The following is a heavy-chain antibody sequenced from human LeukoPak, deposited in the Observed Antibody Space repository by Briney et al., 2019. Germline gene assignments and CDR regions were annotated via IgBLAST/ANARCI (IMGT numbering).Heavy chain of an antibody. CDR3: ARKYSSGWYDY. CDR1: GGSISGTSYY. Sequence: SETLSLTCTVSGGSISGTSYYWGWIRQPPGKGLEWIGSFYYSGTTYYNPSLKSRVTISVDTSKNQFSLKLSSVTAADTAVYYCARKYSSGWYDYWGQGTLVTVSS. J-gene: IGHJ4*02. D-gene: IGHD6-19*01. V-gene: IGHV4-39*01. CDR2: FYYSGTT.